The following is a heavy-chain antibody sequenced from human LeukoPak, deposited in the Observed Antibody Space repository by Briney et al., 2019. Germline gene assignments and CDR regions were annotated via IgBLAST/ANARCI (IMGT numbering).Heavy chain of an antibody. CDR1: GFTVSSNY. V-gene: IGHV3-53*01. Sequence: PGGSLRLSCAASGFTVSSNYMSWVRQAPGKGLEWVSVIYSGGSTYYADSVKGRFTISRDHSKKTLYLQMNSLKTEDTAVYYCARITYGDFVYYYYMDVWGKGTTVTVSS. D-gene: IGHD4-17*01. J-gene: IGHJ6*03. CDR2: IYSGGST. CDR3: ARITYGDFVYYYYMDV.